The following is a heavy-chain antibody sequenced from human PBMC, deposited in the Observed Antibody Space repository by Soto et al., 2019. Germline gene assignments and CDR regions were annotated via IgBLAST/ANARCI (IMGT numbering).Heavy chain of an antibody. CDR2: IYYDGGNK. J-gene: IGHJ6*02. CDR3: ARPSYGSPFYYGMDV. D-gene: IGHD3-10*01. CDR1: GFTFSNFG. Sequence: QVQLVESGGGVVQPGKSLRLSCVASGFTFSNFGMHWVRQAPGKGLEWVALIYYDGGNKYYADSVKSRFTISRDNSENTLHLQMNSVRAEDTAVYYCARPSYGSPFYYGMDVWGQGTTVTVSS. V-gene: IGHV3-33*01.